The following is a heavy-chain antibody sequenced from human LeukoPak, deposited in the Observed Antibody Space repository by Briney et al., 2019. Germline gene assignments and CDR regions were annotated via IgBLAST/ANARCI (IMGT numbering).Heavy chain of an antibody. J-gene: IGHJ4*02. Sequence: ASVTVSFTASGYTFTIYFMHWVRQAPGQGQDWMGIMNPSGGSTSYAQKFQGRVTMTRDTSTSTVYMELSSLRSEDTAVYYCARDSADYGDYDYWGQGTLVTVSS. CDR2: MNPSGGST. D-gene: IGHD4-17*01. CDR1: GYTFTIYF. V-gene: IGHV1-46*01. CDR3: ARDSADYGDYDY.